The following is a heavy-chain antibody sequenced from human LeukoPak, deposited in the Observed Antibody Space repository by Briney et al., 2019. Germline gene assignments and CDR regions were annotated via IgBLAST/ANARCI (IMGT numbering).Heavy chain of an antibody. D-gene: IGHD2-15*01. CDR3: ARRVVVVGATPNGAFDI. J-gene: IGHJ3*02. CDR1: GFTFSSYE. CDR2: ISYSGSTI. V-gene: IGHV3-48*03. Sequence: PGGSLRLSCAASGFTFSSYEINWVRQAPGKGLGWVSYISYSGSTIYYADSAEGRFTISRDNAKNSLYLQMNSLRAEDTAVYYCARRVVVVGATPNGAFDIWGQGTMVTVSS.